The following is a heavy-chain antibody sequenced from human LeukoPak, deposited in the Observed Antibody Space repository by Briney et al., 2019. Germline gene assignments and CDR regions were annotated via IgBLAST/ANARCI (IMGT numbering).Heavy chain of an antibody. Sequence: GGSLRLSCAASGFSFSTYGMHWVRQAPGKGLEWVAFIRHDASKKYYADSVKGRFTISRDNSKNTLYLQMNSLSIEDTALYYCAKDLGDGGSYWGFDYWGQGTLVTVSS. CDR3: AKDLGDGGSYWGFDY. CDR1: GFSFSTYG. D-gene: IGHD1-26*01. V-gene: IGHV3-30*02. J-gene: IGHJ4*02. CDR2: IRHDASKK.